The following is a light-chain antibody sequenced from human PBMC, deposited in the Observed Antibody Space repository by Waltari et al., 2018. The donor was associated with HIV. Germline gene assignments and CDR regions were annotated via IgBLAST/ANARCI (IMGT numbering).Light chain of an antibody. CDR2: DNN. Sequence: QSLLTQPPSLSAAPGQRVIISCSGDHSTLGGNYVSWYQQFPGRAPRLLISDNNERPSGIPDRFSASKSDTSASLAITGLQTGDEADYFCGAWDSTLHLWLFGGGTKVTVL. CDR3: GAWDSTLHLWL. V-gene: IGLV1-51*01. CDR1: HSTLGGNY. J-gene: IGLJ3*02.